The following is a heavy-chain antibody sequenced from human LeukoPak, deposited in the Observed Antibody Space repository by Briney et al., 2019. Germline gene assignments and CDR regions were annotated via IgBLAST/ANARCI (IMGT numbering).Heavy chain of an antibody. V-gene: IGHV3-23*01. D-gene: IGHD7-27*01. CDR2: IGTGGGDI. J-gene: IGHJ4*02. CDR1: GFIFSSYV. Sequence: PGGSLRLSCAASGFIFSSYVMIWVRQAPGKGLEWVSIIGTGGGDIHYADSVKGRFSISRDNSKNTLSLQMNSLRVDDTVVYYCARDPNWGSGYWGQGTLVTVSS. CDR3: ARDPNWGSGY.